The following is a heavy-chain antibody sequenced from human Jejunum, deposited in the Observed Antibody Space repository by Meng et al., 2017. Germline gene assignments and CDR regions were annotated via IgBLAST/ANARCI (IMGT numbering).Heavy chain of an antibody. CDR1: GFSVTTEGVG. CDR2: IYWDDDT. Sequence: SGPTLVKPTQTLTLTCTLSGFSVTTEGVGVGWIRQPPGKALEWLALIYWDDDTRYSPSLRHRLTITKDPSKNQVVLTMTDMDPVDTATYHCAHKREETTVNYFDVWGQGTLVTVSS. V-gene: IGHV2-5*02. CDR3: AHKREETTVNYFDV. J-gene: IGHJ4*02. D-gene: IGHD4-11*01.